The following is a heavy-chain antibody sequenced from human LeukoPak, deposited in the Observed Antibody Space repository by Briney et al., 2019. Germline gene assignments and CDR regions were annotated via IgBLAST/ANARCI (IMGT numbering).Heavy chain of an antibody. Sequence: PSQTLSLTCAVSGGSISSGGYSWSWIRQPPGKGLEWIGYTYHSGSTYYNPSLKSRVTISVDRSKNQFSLKLSSVTAADTAVYYCASQSEYSSSSDYWGQGTLVTVSS. V-gene: IGHV4-30-2*01. CDR3: ASQSEYSSSSDY. CDR1: GGSISSGGYS. D-gene: IGHD6-6*01. J-gene: IGHJ4*02. CDR2: TYHSGST.